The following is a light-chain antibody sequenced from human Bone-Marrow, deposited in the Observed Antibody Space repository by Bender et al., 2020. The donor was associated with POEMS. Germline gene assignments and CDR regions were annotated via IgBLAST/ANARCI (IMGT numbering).Light chain of an antibody. CDR3: SSYTSSTTFVV. CDR1: STDVGAYNA. CDR2: DVS. V-gene: IGLV2-14*01. Sequence: QSVLTQPAYVSGSPGQSITVSCTGTSTDVGAYNAVSWYQQHAGKAPKLMIYDVSNRPSGVSNRFSGSKSGNTASLTISGLQAEDEADYYCSSYTSSTTFVVFGTGTKVTVL. J-gene: IGLJ1*01.